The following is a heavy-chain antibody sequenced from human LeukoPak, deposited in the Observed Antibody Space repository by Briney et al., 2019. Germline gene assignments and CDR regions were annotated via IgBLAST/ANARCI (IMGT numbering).Heavy chain of an antibody. CDR2: ISGSASSI. V-gene: IGHV3-48*03. CDR3: AIIGGGGNYNYAFDI. J-gene: IGHJ3*02. Sequence: PGGSLRLSCAASGFTFSSYEMNWVRQAPGKGLEWVSYISGSASSIYYADSVKGRFTISRDNAKNSLYLQMNSLRAEDMALYYCAIIGGGGNYNYAFDIWGQGTMVTVSS. CDR1: GFTFSSYE. D-gene: IGHD1-7*01.